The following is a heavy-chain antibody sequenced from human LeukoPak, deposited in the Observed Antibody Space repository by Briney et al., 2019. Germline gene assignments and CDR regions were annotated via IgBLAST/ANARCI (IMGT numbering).Heavy chain of an antibody. CDR2: ISAYNGNT. J-gene: IGHJ4*02. D-gene: IGHD5-12*01. CDR1: GYTFTSYG. V-gene: IGHV1-18*01. CDR3: ARGGIVATILTDSFDY. Sequence: ASVKVFCKASGYTFTSYGISWVRQAPGQGLEWMGWISAYNGNTNYAQKLQGRVTMTTDTSTSTAYTELRSLRSDDTAVYYCARGGIVATILTDSFDYWGQGTLVTVSS.